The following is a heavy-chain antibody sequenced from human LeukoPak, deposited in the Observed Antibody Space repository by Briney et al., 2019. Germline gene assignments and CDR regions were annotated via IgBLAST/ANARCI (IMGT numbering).Heavy chain of an antibody. CDR1: GGSISRYY. V-gene: IGHV4-4*07. D-gene: IGHD4/OR15-4a*01. J-gene: IGHJ4*02. CDR3: ARRMPASVGALNYFDY. CDR2: IYNSGNT. Sequence: MTSETLSLTCTVSGGSISRYYWSWIRQPGGKGLEWIGHIYNSGNTNYNPSLKSRVTMSVDTSKNQISLKLNSMTAADTAVYFCARRMPASVGALNYFDYWGQGTLVTVSS.